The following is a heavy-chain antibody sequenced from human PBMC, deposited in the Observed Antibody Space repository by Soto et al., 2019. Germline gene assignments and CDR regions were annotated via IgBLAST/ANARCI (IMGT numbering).Heavy chain of an antibody. CDR1: GGSISSGGYY. J-gene: IGHJ5*02. Sequence: SETLSLTCTVSGGSISSGGYYWSWIRQHPGKGLEWIGYIYYSGSTYYNPSLKSRVTISVDTSKNQFSLKLSSVTAADTAVYYCARVDSSSSLLNSGWFDPWGQGTLVTVSS. CDR2: IYYSGST. CDR3: ARVDSSSSLLNSGWFDP. D-gene: IGHD6-13*01. V-gene: IGHV4-31*03.